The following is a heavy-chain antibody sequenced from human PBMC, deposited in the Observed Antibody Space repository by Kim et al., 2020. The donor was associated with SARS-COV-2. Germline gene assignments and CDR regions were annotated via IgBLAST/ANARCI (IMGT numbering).Heavy chain of an antibody. J-gene: IGHJ6*02. Sequence: GGSLRLSCAASGFTFSSYAMSWVRQAPGKGLEWVSAISGSGGSTYYADSVKGRFTISRDNSKNTLYLQMNSLRAEDTAVYYCAKLIGPHSGGWPRFGYYGMDVWGQGTTVTVSS. D-gene: IGHD6-19*01. CDR1: GFTFSSYA. V-gene: IGHV3-23*01. CDR3: AKLIGPHSGGWPRFGYYGMDV. CDR2: ISGSGGST.